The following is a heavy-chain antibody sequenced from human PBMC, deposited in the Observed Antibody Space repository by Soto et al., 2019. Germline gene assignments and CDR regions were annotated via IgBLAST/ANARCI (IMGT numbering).Heavy chain of an antibody. V-gene: IGHV1-69*06. CDR3: ARGKVTIFGAANYYYYYGMDV. Sequence: QVQLVQSGAEVKKPGSSVKVSCKASGGTFSSYAISWVRQAPGQGLEWMGGIIPIFGTANYAQKLQGRVTITADKSTSTAYMSLSSLRSEDTAVYYCARGKVTIFGAANYYYYYGMDVWGQGTTVTVSS. CDR2: IIPIFGTA. D-gene: IGHD3-3*01. J-gene: IGHJ6*02. CDR1: GGTFSSYA.